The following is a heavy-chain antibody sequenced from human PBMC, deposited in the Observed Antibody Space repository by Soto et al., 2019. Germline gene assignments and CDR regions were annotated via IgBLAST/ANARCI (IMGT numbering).Heavy chain of an antibody. CDR2: SYYSGST. Sequence: QVQLQESGPGLVKPSETLSLTCTVSGGSISSYYWSWIRQPPGKGLEWIGYSYYSGSTNYNPSLKSRVTISVDTSKNQVSLKLSSVTAADTAVYYCARLEYSSGWYRFGYWGQGTLVTVSS. V-gene: IGHV4-59*01. CDR3: ARLEYSSGWYRFGY. J-gene: IGHJ4*02. D-gene: IGHD6-19*01. CDR1: GGSISSYY.